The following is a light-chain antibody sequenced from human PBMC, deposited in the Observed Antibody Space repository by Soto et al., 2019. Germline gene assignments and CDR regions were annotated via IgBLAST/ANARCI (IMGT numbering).Light chain of an antibody. CDR1: QSVNSDS. Sequence: EIVLTQSPGTLSLSPGEGATLSCRAIQSVNSDSLAWYQQKPGQAPRLLISGASTRATGIPDRFRGSGSGTDFTLTISRLEPEDFAVYYCQQYGSSPSWAFGQGTKVDI. V-gene: IGKV3-20*01. CDR2: GAS. CDR3: QQYGSSPSWA. J-gene: IGKJ1*01.